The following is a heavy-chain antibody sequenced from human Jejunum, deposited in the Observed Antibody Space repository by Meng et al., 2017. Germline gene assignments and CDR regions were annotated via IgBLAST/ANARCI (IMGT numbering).Heavy chain of an antibody. V-gene: IGHV3-30*01. J-gene: IGHJ5*02. Sequence: GESLKISCAASGFNFHGYAMHWVRQAPGKGLEWVAGVSFDGTDTFYADSVKGRFTISRDNSKNTLFLQMNGLRAEDTAMYYCARSGGFSSVYPWGQGTLVTVSS. CDR3: ARSGGFSSVYP. CDR1: GFNFHGYA. D-gene: IGHD3-22*01. CDR2: VSFDGTDT.